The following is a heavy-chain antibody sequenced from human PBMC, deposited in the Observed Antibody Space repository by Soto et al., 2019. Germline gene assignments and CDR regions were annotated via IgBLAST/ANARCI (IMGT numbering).Heavy chain of an antibody. D-gene: IGHD4-4*01. Sequence: EVQLLESGGGLVQPGGSLRPSCAASGFTFSSYAMSWVRQAPGQGLEWVSAISGSGGSTYYADSVKGRFPISRDNSKNTLYLQMNSLRAEETAVYYCAKSPGGGSTDPFDYWGHGTMVTVSS. J-gene: IGHJ4*01. CDR1: GFTFSSYA. CDR3: AKSPGGGSTDPFDY. CDR2: ISGSGGST. V-gene: IGHV3-23*01.